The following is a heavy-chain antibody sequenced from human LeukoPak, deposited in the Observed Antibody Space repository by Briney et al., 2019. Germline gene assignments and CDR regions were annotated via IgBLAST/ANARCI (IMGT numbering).Heavy chain of an antibody. V-gene: IGHV4-59*08. CDR1: GGSISSYS. J-gene: IGHJ3*02. D-gene: IGHD4-17*01. CDR3: ARHLDYGDHQGAFDI. Sequence: SENLSLTCTVSGGSISSYSWSWIRQPPGKGLEWIGYIYSSGRTNHNPSLKSRVTISVSTSRNQFSLKLSSVTAADTAVYYCARHLDYGDHQGAFDIWGQGTMVTVSS. CDR2: IYSSGRT.